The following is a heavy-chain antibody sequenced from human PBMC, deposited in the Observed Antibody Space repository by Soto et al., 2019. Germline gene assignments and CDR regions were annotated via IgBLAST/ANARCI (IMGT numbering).Heavy chain of an antibody. CDR3: GLEPGVAAAGITWFDP. CDR1: GASMNSYH. V-gene: IGHV4-4*07. D-gene: IGHD6-13*01. J-gene: IGHJ5*02. Sequence: PSETLSRTCTVSGASMNSYHWSWIRQPAGKGLEWIGHIHISGSTNYNPSLKSRVTMSVDTSKNQFSLRLMSLTAAATAVHYCGLEPGVAAAGITWFDPCGQRPRGTVSS. CDR2: IHISGST.